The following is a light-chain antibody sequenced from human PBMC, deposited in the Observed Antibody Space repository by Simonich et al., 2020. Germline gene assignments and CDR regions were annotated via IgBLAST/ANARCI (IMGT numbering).Light chain of an antibody. J-gene: IGLJ3*02. CDR3: SSYTSSSTWV. CDR1: SSDVGGYNY. V-gene: IGLV2-14*04. CDR2: DVS. Sequence: GSPGQSITISCTGTSSDVGGYNYVSWYQQHPGKAPKLMIYDVSKRPSGVSNRFSGSKSGNPASLTISGLQAEDEADYYCSSYTSSSTWVFGGGTKLTVL.